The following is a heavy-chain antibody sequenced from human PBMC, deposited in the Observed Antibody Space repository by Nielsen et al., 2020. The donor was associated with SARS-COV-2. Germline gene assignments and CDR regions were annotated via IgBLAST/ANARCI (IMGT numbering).Heavy chain of an antibody. CDR1: GGSIRSYY. D-gene: IGHD1-26*01. CDR3: ATAVGATSSHDAFDI. Sequence: SETLSLTCTVSGGSIRSYYWTWIRQPPGKGLEWIGYIYCTGSTNYNPSLKSRVTMSVDTSKNQFSLKLRSVTAADTAVYFCATAVGATSSHDAFDIWGQGTMVTVSS. CDR2: IYCTGST. J-gene: IGHJ3*02. V-gene: IGHV4-59*08.